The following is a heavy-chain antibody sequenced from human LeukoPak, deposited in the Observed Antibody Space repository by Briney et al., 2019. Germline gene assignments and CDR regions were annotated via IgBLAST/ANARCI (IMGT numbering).Heavy chain of an antibody. J-gene: IGHJ4*02. CDR2: MNPNSGNT. CDR3: ARGGYSSSCGDY. CDR1: GGTFSSYA. D-gene: IGHD6-13*01. Sequence: GASVKVSCKASGGTFSSYAISWVRQAPGQGLEWMGWMNPNSGNTGYAQKFQGRVTMTRNTSISTAYMELSSLRSEDTAVYYCARGGYSSSCGDYWGQGTLVTVSS. V-gene: IGHV1-8*02.